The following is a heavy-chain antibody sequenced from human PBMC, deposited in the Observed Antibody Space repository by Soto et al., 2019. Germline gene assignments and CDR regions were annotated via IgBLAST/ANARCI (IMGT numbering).Heavy chain of an antibody. D-gene: IGHD3-3*01. Sequence: QVQLQESGPGLVKTSQTLSLTCTVSGGSVSSGGYYWNWIRQHPGKGLEWLGYIFDSETAYYNPSLKSRLTISMDTSKNQFSLKVTSVTPADPAVYYCARENFGVVIHDAFDLWGQGTMVTVSS. J-gene: IGHJ3*01. CDR1: GGSVSSGGYY. V-gene: IGHV4-31*03. CDR2: IFDSETA. CDR3: ARENFGVVIHDAFDL.